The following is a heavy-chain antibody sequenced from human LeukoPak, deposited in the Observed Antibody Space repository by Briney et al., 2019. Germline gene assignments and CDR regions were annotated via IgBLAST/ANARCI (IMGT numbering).Heavy chain of an antibody. V-gene: IGHV3-30*04. D-gene: IGHD4-17*01. Sequence: GRSLRLSCAASGFTFSSYAMHWVRQAPGKGLEWVAVISYDGSNKYYADSVKGRFTISRDNSKNTLYLQMNSLRAEDTAVYYCARVLEGQSEMTTVSVAGDYYYGMDVWGKGTTVTVSS. CDR1: GFTFSSYA. CDR3: ARVLEGQSEMTTVSVAGDYYYGMDV. J-gene: IGHJ6*04. CDR2: ISYDGSNK.